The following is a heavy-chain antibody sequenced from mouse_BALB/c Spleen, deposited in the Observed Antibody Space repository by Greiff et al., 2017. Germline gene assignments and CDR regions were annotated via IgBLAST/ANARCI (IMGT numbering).Heavy chain of an antibody. CDR2: IYPGSGST. J-gene: IGHJ4*01. Sequence: LQQPGSELVRPGASVKLSCKASGYTFTSYWMHWVKQRPGQGLEWIGNIYPGSGSTNYDEKFKSKATLTVDTSSSTAYMQLSSLTSEDSAVYYCTRYSRAMDYWGQGTSVTVSS. CDR3: TRYSRAMDY. CDR1: GYTFTSYW. V-gene: IGHV1S22*01.